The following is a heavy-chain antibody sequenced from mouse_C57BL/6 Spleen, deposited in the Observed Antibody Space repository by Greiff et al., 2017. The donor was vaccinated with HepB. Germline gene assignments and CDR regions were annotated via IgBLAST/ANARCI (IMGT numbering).Heavy chain of an antibody. D-gene: IGHD2-5*01. CDR2: ISSGSSTI. J-gene: IGHJ3*01. CDR3: ARVSYYSNYVAY. Sequence: DVMLVESGGGLVKPGGSLKLSCAASGFTFSDYGMHWVRQAPEKGLEWVAYISSGSSTIYYADTVKGRFTISRDNAKNTLFLQMTSLRSEDTAMYYCARVSYYSNYVAYWGQGTLVTVSA. CDR1: GFTFSDYG. V-gene: IGHV5-17*01.